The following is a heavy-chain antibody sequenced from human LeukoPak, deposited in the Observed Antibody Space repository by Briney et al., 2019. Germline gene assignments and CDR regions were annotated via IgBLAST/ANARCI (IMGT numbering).Heavy chain of an antibody. CDR3: SILVSSANYPLFNS. CDR2: ISASGGGT. V-gene: IGHV3-23*01. Sequence: PGGSLRLSCAASGFTFSNYAMSWVRQAPGKGLEWVSTISASGGGTYYADSVKGRFTISRDDAKNTLSLQMNSLRAEDTAIYYCSILVSSANYPLFNSWGQGTLVTVSS. D-gene: IGHD3-22*01. J-gene: IGHJ4*02. CDR1: GFTFSNYA.